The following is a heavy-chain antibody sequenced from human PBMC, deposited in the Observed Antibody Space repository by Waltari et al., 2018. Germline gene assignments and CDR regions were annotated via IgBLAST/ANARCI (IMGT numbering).Heavy chain of an antibody. Sequence: QVQLQESGPGLVKPSETLSLTCAVSGYSISSGYYWGWIRQPPGKRLEWIGSIYHSGSTYYNPSLKSRVTISVDTSKNQFSLKLSSVTAADTAVYYCARDLVATHWGQGTLVTVSS. D-gene: IGHD5-12*01. CDR1: GYSISSGYY. CDR3: ARDLVATH. V-gene: IGHV4-38-2*02. J-gene: IGHJ4*02. CDR2: IYHSGST.